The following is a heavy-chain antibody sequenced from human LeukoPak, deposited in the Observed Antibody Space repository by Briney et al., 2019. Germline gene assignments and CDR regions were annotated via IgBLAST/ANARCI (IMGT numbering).Heavy chain of an antibody. CDR2: ISGYSGNT. D-gene: IGHD2-2*01. CDR1: GYTCTSYD. CDR3: ATLVDQPYYFAY. J-gene: IGHJ4*02. V-gene: IGHV1-18*01. Sequence: GASVKVSCKASGYTCTSYDITWVRQAPGQGLEWMGRISGYSGNTNYAQNVQGRLTMTTDTSTSTAYMELRSLRSDDTAVYYCATLVDQPYYFAYWGQGTLVAVSS.